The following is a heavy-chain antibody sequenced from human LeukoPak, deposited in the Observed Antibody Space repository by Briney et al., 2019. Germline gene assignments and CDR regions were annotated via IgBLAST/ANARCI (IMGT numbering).Heavy chain of an antibody. D-gene: IGHD3-22*01. V-gene: IGHV3-74*01. J-gene: IGHJ6*02. Sequence: GGSLRLSCAASEFTFSSYWMHWVRQAPGKGLVCVSRINSDGSSTSYADSVKGRFTISRDNAKNTLYLQMNSLRAEDTAVYYCARVDSSGYFYYYYGMDVWGQGTTVTVSS. CDR2: INSDGSST. CDR3: ARVDSSGYFYYYYGMDV. CDR1: EFTFSSYW.